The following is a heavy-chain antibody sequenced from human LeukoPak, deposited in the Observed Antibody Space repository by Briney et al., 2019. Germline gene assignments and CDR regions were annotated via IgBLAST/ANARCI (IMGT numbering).Heavy chain of an antibody. CDR1: GFTFSSYT. CDR3: AKDGGLWVSAHWGDS. Sequence: GGSLRLSCAASGFTFSSYTMSWVRQAPGKGLEWVSTITTSDGNTYYADSVKGRFTVSRGNSKNTLYLQMNSLRAEDTAVYYCAKDGGLWVSAHWGDSWGRGTLVTVSS. CDR2: ITTSDGNT. J-gene: IGHJ4*02. D-gene: IGHD7-27*01. V-gene: IGHV3-23*01.